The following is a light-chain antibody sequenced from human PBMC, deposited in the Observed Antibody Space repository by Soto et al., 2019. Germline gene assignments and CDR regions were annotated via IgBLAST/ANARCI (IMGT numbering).Light chain of an antibody. CDR2: GAS. CDR1: QSVSSN. J-gene: IGKJ2*01. Sequence: EIVMPQSPATLSVSPGERATLSCRASQSVSSNFAWYQQKPGQAPRLLIYGASTRATGIPARFSGSGSGTEFTLTISSLQSEDFAVYYCQQYNNWTPYTFGQGTKLEIK. V-gene: IGKV3-15*01. CDR3: QQYNNWTPYT.